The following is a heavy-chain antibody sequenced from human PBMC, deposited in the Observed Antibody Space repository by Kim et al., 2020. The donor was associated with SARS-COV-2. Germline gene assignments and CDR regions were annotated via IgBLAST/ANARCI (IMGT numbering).Heavy chain of an antibody. CDR1: GYTFTSYD. J-gene: IGHJ6*02. V-gene: IGHV1-8*01. Sequence: ASVKVSCKASGYTFTSYDINWVRQATGQGLEWMGWMNPNSGNTGYAQKFQGRVTMTRNTSISTAYMELSSLRSEDTAVYYCARGSRGELRYLDGAVGYYGMDVWGQGTTVTVSS. D-gene: IGHD3-9*01. CDR3: ARGSRGELRYLDGAVGYYGMDV. CDR2: MNPNSGNT.